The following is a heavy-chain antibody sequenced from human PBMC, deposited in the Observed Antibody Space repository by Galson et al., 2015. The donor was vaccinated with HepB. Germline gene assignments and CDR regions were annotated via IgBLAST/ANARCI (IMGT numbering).Heavy chain of an antibody. CDR3: ARAVGVGATGFQH. Sequence: SLRLSCAASGFTFSSYSMNWVRQAPGKGLEWVSSISSSSSYIYYADSVKGRFTISRDNAENSLYLQMNSLRAEDTAVYYCARAVGVGATGFQHWGQGTLVTVSS. D-gene: IGHD1-26*01. CDR1: GFTFSSYS. CDR2: ISSSSSYI. V-gene: IGHV3-21*01. J-gene: IGHJ1*01.